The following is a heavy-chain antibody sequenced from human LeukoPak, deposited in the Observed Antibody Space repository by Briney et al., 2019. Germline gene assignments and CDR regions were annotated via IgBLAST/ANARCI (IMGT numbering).Heavy chain of an antibody. Sequence: PGGSLRLSCAASGFTFSGYRMNWVRQAPGKGLEWVAYIRQDGSEKYYVDSVKGRFTISRDNAKNSLYLQMNSLRTEDTAFYYCARDRLAATGLFDYWGQGTLVTVSS. CDR1: GFTFSGYR. J-gene: IGHJ4*02. CDR3: ARDRLAATGLFDY. D-gene: IGHD6-13*01. CDR2: IRQDGSEK. V-gene: IGHV3-7*03.